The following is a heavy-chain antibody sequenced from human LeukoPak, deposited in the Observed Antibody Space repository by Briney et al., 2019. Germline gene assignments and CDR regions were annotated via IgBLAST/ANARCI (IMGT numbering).Heavy chain of an antibody. J-gene: IGHJ5*02. Sequence: SVKLSCKASGGTFTSYAISWVRQAPGQGLEWMGLIIPIFVTANYAQKFQGRATITADESTSPAYMELSSLRSEDTAVYYWARGGGGHTKTNWFDPWGQGTLVTVSS. V-gene: IGHV1-69*13. CDR1: GGTFTSYA. CDR2: IIPIFVTA. CDR3: ARGGGGHTKTNWFDP. D-gene: IGHD2-15*01.